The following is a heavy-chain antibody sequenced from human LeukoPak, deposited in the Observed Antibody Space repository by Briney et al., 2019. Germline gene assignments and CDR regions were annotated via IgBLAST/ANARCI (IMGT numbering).Heavy chain of an antibody. CDR1: GFTFSSYG. J-gene: IGHJ6*02. Sequence: GGSLRLSCAASGFTFSSYGMHWVRQAPGKGLEWVAVISYDGSNKYYADSVKGRFTISRDNSKNTLYLQMNSLRAEDTAVYYCAKDILWFGEPSPFHLGSGYGMDVWGQGTTVTVSS. CDR3: AKDILWFGEPSPFHLGSGYGMDV. V-gene: IGHV3-30*18. CDR2: ISYDGSNK. D-gene: IGHD3-10*01.